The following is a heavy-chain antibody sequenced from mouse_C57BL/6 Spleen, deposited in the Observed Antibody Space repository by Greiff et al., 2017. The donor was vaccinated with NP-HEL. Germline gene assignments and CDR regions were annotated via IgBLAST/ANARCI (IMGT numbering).Heavy chain of an antibody. Sequence: QVQLQQPGTELVKPGASVTLSCKASGYTFTSYWMHWVKQRPGQGLEWIGNINPSNGGTNSNEKFKSKATLTVDKSSSTAYMQLSSLTSEDSAVYYCARSGPFWYFDVWGTGTTVTVSS. CDR1: GYTFTSYW. CDR2: INPSNGGT. D-gene: IGHD3-1*01. J-gene: IGHJ1*03. CDR3: ARSGPFWYFDV. V-gene: IGHV1-53*01.